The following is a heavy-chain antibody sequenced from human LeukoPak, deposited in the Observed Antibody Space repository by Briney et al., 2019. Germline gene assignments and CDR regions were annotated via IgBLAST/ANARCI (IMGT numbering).Heavy chain of an antibody. CDR1: GYSFPNFW. CDR3: ARPYYYDNETSYDEN. CDR2: IYPGDSHT. D-gene: IGHD3-9*01. Sequence: GESLKISCKTSGYSFPNFWIGWVRQLPGKGLEWMGIIYPGDSHTRYSPSFRGQVTISADKSITTAYLQWSSLAASDSGIYYCARPYYYDNETSYDENWGQGTQVTVSS. V-gene: IGHV5-51*01. J-gene: IGHJ4*02.